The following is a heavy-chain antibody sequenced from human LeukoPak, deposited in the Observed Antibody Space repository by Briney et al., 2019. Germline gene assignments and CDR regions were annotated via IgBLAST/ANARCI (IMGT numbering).Heavy chain of an antibody. D-gene: IGHD6-13*01. CDR1: GDSVSSNSAA. CDR2: TYYSSKRYT. Sequence: SQTLSLTCAISGDSVSSNSAAWNWIRQSPSRGLEWLGRTYYSSKRYTDYAESVKTRFTINPNTSKNQFSLQLNSVTPEDTAVYYCARGYSSSWPYDFDYWGQGTLVTVSS. V-gene: IGHV6-1*01. J-gene: IGHJ4*02. CDR3: ARGYSSSWPYDFDY.